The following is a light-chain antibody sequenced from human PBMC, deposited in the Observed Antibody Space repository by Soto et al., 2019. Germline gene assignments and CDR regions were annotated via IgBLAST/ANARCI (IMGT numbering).Light chain of an antibody. Sequence: DIQMTQSPSTLSASVGDRVTITCRASQDINRWLAWYQQKPGKAPKILIYNADTLESGVPSRFSGSGYGTEFILTISSLQPDDFATYYCQQFSLYWAVGQGTKLDSK. CDR3: QQFSLYWA. J-gene: IGKJ1*01. V-gene: IGKV1-5*01. CDR1: QDINRW. CDR2: NAD.